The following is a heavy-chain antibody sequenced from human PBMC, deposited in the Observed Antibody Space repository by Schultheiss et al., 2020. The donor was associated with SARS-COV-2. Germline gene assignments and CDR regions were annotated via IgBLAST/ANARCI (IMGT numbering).Heavy chain of an antibody. CDR1: GDTFSSFG. CDR2: IIPIFGTA. V-gene: IGHV1-69*13. D-gene: IGHD1-26*01. J-gene: IGHJ5*02. Sequence: SVKVSCKASGDTFSSFGISWVRQAPGQGLEWVGRIIPIFGTANYAQKFQGRVAITADESTSTAYMELSSLESEDTAVYYCARVLKPTNGYNWFDPWGQGTLVTVSS. CDR3: ARVLKPTNGYNWFDP.